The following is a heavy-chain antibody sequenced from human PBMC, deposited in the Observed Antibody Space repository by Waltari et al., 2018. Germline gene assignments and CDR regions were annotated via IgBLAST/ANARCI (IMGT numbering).Heavy chain of an antibody. J-gene: IGHJ6*02. CDR3: ARGPPGYSSGWYGLDV. CDR1: GGSISGSY. D-gene: IGHD6-19*01. CDR2: INTSGST. V-gene: IGHV4-34*01. Sequence: QVQLQQWGAGLLKPSETLSLTCVVHGGSISGSYWSWVRQPPGKGLEWIGEINTSGSTNYNPSLKSRITMSVDTSNQFSLKLSSVTAADTAVYYCARGPPGYSSGWYGLDVWGQGTTVTVSS.